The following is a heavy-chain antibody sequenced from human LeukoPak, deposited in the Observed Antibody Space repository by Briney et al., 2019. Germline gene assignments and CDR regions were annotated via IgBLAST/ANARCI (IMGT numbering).Heavy chain of an antibody. CDR2: MYYSGST. V-gene: IGHV4-30-4*08. CDR1: GGSISSGAYY. CDR3: ARPYYYDSRIDP. D-gene: IGHD3-22*01. J-gene: IGHJ5*02. Sequence: SETLSLTCTVSGGSISSGAYYWTWIRQHPGEGLEWIAYMYYSGSTYYNPSLKSRVTMSADTSKNQLSLKLSSVTAADTAVYYCARPYYYDSRIDPWGQGILVTVSS.